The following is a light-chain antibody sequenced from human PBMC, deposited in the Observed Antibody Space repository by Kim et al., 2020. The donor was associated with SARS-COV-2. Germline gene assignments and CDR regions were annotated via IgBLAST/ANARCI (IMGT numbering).Light chain of an antibody. J-gene: IGKJ2*01. V-gene: IGKV1-8*01. CDR2: AAS. Sequence: ASTEDRVTLARRASQGVSSYFAWYQQTPEKAPKLLIYAASTLQSGVPSMFSGSGSGTYSTLTISCLQSEDFATYYCQQFYSYPMYTFGQGTKLEI. CDR3: QQFYSYPMYT. CDR1: QGVSSY.